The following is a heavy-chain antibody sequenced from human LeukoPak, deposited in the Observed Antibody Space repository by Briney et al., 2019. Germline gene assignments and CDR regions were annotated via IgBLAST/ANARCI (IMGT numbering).Heavy chain of an antibody. V-gene: IGHV1-24*01. D-gene: IGHD3-22*01. CDR3: ATTESYYYDSSGYGRPRAYYYHGMDV. CDR2: FDPEDGET. CDR1: GYTLTELS. Sequence: GASVKVSCKVSGYTLTELSMHWVRQAPGKGLEWMGGFDPEDGETIYAQKFQGRVTMTEDTSTDTAYMELSSLRSEDTAVYYCATTESYYYDSSGYGRPRAYYYHGMDVWGQGTTVTVSS. J-gene: IGHJ6*02.